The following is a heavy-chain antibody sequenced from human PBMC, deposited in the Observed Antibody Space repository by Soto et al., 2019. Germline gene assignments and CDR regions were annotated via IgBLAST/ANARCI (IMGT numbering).Heavy chain of an antibody. CDR3: AREGMNYYYYGMDV. CDR1: GFTVSSNY. Sequence: EVQLVETGGGLIQPGGSLRLSCAASGFTVSSNYMNWVRQAPGKGLEWVSVIYSGGSTYYADSVKGRFTISRDNSKNTLYLQMNSLRAEDTAVYYCAREGMNYYYYGMDVWGQGTTVTVSS. V-gene: IGHV3-53*02. D-gene: IGHD1-20*01. J-gene: IGHJ6*02. CDR2: IYSGGST.